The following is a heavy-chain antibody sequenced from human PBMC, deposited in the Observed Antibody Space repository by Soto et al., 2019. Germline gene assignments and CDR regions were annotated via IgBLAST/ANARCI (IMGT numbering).Heavy chain of an antibody. D-gene: IGHD2-2*01. CDR2: LNPNSGNT. Sequence: QVQLVQSGAEVKKPGASVKVSCKASGYTFISYDINWVRQATGQGLEWMGSLNPNSGNTVYAQKFQGRVTVTRNTSIATAYMELSSLRSDDTAVYYCARGMSFRISTSPALWSVSYFYKMDVWGEGTTVTVSS. CDR3: ARGMSFRISTSPALWSVSYFYKMDV. CDR1: GYTFISYD. J-gene: IGHJ6*03. V-gene: IGHV1-8*01.